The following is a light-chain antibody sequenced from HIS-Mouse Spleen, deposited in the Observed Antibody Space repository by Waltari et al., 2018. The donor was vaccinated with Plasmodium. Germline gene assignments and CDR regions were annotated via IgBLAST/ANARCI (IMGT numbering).Light chain of an antibody. Sequence: SYVLTQPPSVSVAPGQTARITCGGNTIGSQSVPCYQQKPGQAPVLVVDDDSDRPSGIPERFSGSNSGNTATRTISRVEAGDEADYYCQVWDSSSDHPDVVFGGGTKLTVL. J-gene: IGLJ2*01. CDR3: QVWDSSSDHPDVV. V-gene: IGLV3-21*02. CDR1: TIGSQS. CDR2: DDS.